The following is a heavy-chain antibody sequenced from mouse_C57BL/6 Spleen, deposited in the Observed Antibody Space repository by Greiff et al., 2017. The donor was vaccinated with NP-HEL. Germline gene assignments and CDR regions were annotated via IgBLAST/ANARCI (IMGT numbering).Heavy chain of an antibody. V-gene: IGHV1-15*01. Sequence: VKLQQSGAELVRPGASVTLSCKASGYTFTDYEMHWVKQTPVHGLEWIGAIDPETGGTAYHQKFKGKAILTADKSSSTAYMELRSLTSEDSAVYYCTPYYYAMDYWGHGTSVTVSS. J-gene: IGHJ4*01. CDR1: GYTFTDYE. CDR3: TPYYYAMDY. CDR2: IDPETGGT.